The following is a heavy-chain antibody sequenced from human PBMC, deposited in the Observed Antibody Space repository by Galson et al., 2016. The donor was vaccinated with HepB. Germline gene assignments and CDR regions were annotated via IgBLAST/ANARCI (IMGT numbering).Heavy chain of an antibody. D-gene: IGHD3-22*01. CDR3: AALHDTNYYFNGMDV. Sequence: SETLSLTCTISGVSIRSYYWSWIRQSPRKGLEWIADINYSGSTNYNPSLKSRVNMSVDVSKAQISLKLTSVTAADTAVYYCAALHDTNYYFNGMDVWGQGSTVTVSS. J-gene: IGHJ6*02. V-gene: IGHV4-59*01. CDR1: GVSIRSYY. CDR2: INYSGST.